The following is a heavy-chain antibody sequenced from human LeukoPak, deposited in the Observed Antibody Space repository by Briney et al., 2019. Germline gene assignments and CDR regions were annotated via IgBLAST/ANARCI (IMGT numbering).Heavy chain of an antibody. Sequence: PGGSLRLSCAASGFTFSSYGMHWVRQAPGKGLEWVAVIWYDGSNKYYADSVKGRFTISRDNSKNTLYLQMNSLRAEDTAVYYCAKASYDFWSGYLDYWGQGTLVTVSS. CDR1: GFTFSSYG. CDR3: AKASYDFWSGYLDY. CDR2: IWYDGSNK. V-gene: IGHV3-33*06. J-gene: IGHJ4*02. D-gene: IGHD3-3*01.